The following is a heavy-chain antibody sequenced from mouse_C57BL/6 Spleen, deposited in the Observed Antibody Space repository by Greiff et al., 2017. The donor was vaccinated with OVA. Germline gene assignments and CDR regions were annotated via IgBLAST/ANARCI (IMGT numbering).Heavy chain of an antibody. CDR1: GYTFTDYY. V-gene: IGHV1-84*01. CDR3: ARVQTAQAQYYFDY. Sequence: VQRVESGPELVKPGASVKISCKASGYTFTDYYINWVKQRPGQGLEWIGWIYPGSGNTKYNEKFKGKATLTVDTSSSTAYMQLSSLTSEDSAVYFCARVQTAQAQYYFDYWGQGTTLTVSS. D-gene: IGHD3-2*02. CDR2: IYPGSGNT. J-gene: IGHJ2*01.